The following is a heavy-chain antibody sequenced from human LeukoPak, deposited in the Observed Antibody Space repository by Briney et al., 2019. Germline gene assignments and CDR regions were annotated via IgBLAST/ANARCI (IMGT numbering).Heavy chain of an antibody. V-gene: IGHV3-30*02. CDR3: AKDLPAAYFDY. D-gene: IGHD2-2*01. CDR2: IRYDESTK. J-gene: IGHJ4*02. Sequence: GGSLRLPCAASGFTFSNAWMTWVRQAPGKGLEWVAFIRYDESTKFYADSVKGRFTISRDNSKTTLYLQMNSLRAEDTAVYYCAKDLPAAYFDYWGQGTLVTVSS. CDR1: GFTFSNAW.